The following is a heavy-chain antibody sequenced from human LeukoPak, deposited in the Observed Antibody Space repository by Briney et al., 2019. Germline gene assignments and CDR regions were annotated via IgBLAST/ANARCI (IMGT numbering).Heavy chain of an antibody. J-gene: IGHJ4*02. V-gene: IGHV3-48*04. Sequence: PGGSLRLSCAASGFTFSSYSMNWVRQAPGKGLKWVSYISSSSSTIYYADSVKGRFTISRDNAKNSLYLQMNSLRAEDTAVYYCAKEDGDGYNCLDYWGQGTLVTVSS. CDR2: ISSSSSTI. CDR3: AKEDGDGYNCLDY. D-gene: IGHD5-24*01. CDR1: GFTFSSYS.